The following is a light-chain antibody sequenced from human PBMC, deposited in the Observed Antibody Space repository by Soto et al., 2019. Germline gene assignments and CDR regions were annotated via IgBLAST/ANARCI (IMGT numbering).Light chain of an antibody. CDR1: QGISNTY. J-gene: IGKJ1*01. CDR3: QQFGGSSRT. Sequence: TQSPATLSVSPGERATLSCRASQGISNTYLAWYQQKPGQAPRLLIYGASFRATGIPDRFTGSGSGTDFTLTITRLEPEDFAVYYCQQFGGSSRTFGQGTKVDIK. V-gene: IGKV3-20*01. CDR2: GAS.